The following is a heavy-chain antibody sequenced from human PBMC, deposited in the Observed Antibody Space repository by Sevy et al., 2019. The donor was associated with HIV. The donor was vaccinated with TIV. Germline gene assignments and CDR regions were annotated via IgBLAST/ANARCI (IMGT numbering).Heavy chain of an antibody. CDR1: GFTFSSYD. Sequence: GGSLRLSCAASGFTFSSYDMHWVRQATGKGLEWVSAIGTAGATYYPGSVKGRFTISRENAKNSLNLQMNSLRAGDTAVYYCARASGWYGYFDYWGQGTLVTVSS. CDR2: IGTAGAT. CDR3: ARASGWYGYFDY. D-gene: IGHD6-19*01. V-gene: IGHV3-13*01. J-gene: IGHJ4*02.